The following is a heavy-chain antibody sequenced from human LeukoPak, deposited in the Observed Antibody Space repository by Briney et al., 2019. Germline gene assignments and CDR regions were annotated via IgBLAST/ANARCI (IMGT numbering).Heavy chain of an antibody. CDR1: GFTFSSYA. CDR3: ATQGEMGAFYFDY. Sequence: GGSLRLSCAASGFTFSSYAMSWVRQAPGKGLEWVSAISGSGGSSYYADSVKGRFTISRDNSKNTLYLQMNSLRAEDTAVYYCATQGEMGAFYFDYWGQGTMVSVSS. D-gene: IGHD1-26*01. J-gene: IGHJ4*02. CDR2: ISGSGGSS. V-gene: IGHV3-23*01.